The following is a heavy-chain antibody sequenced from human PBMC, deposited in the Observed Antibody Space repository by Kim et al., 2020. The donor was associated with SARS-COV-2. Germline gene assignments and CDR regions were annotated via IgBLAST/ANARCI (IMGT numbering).Heavy chain of an antibody. D-gene: IGHD6-25*01. CDR3: PIKWLLAAGVDY. CDR2: DKTDGVPV. V-gene: IGHV3-15*01. CDR1: GLTFNPAY. J-gene: IGHJ4*02. Sequence: GGSLRLSCAASGLTFNPAYFTWVRQATGKGPEWVGRDKTDGVPVDYAGSVKGRFVISNDDLKYTLYIQMNTLQIEDTAVYYCPIKWLLAAGVDYWGQGTLVAVSS.